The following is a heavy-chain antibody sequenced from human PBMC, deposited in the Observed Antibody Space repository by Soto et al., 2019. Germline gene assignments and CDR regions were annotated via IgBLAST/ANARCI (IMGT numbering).Heavy chain of an antibody. CDR1: GYTFTSYA. CDR3: ARDDDILTGSYYYYGMDV. CDR2: INAGNGNT. V-gene: IGHV1-3*01. J-gene: IGHJ6*02. D-gene: IGHD3-9*01. Sequence: QVQLVQSGAEVKKPGASVKVSCKASGYTFTSYAMHWVRQAPGQRLERMGWINAGNGNTKYSQKFQGRVTITRDTSASTAYMELSSLRSEDTAVYYCARDDDILTGSYYYYGMDVWGQGTTVTVSS.